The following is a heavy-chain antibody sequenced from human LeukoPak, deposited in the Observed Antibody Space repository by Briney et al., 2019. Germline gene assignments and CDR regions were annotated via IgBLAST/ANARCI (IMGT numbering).Heavy chain of an antibody. CDR1: GGSFSGYY. D-gene: IGHD4-17*01. V-gene: IGHV4-34*01. CDR3: ASHPYGDSPYYYYGMDV. J-gene: IGHJ6*02. Sequence: PSETLSLTCAVYGGSFSGYYWSWIRQPPGKGLEWIGEINHSGSTNYNPSLKSRVTISVDTSKNQFSLKLSSVTAVDTAVYYCASHPYGDSPYYYYGMDVWGQGTTVTVSS. CDR2: INHSGST.